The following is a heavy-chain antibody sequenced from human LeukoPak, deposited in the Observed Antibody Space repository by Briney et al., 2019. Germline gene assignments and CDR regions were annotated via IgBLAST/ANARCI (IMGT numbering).Heavy chain of an antibody. V-gene: IGHV3-30-3*01. Sequence: GGSLRLSCAASGFTFSSYAMHWVRQAPGKGLEWVAVISYDGSNKYYADSVKGRFTTSRDNSKNTLYLQMNSLRAEDTAVYYCASPYYDFWSGYYTTPDNDYWGQGTLVTVSS. D-gene: IGHD3-3*01. CDR3: ASPYYDFWSGYYTTPDNDY. J-gene: IGHJ4*02. CDR2: ISYDGSNK. CDR1: GFTFSSYA.